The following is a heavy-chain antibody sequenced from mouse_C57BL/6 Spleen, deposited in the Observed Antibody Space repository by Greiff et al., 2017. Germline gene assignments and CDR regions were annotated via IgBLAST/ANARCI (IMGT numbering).Heavy chain of an antibody. CDR2: IDPSDSYT. J-gene: IGHJ2*01. Sequence: VQLQQPGAELVMPGASVKLSCKASGYTFTSYWMHWVKQRPGQGLEWIGEIDPSDSYTNYNQKFKGKSTLTVDKSSSTAYMQLSSLTSEDSAVYYCARGLTQYYCDYWGQGTTLTVSS. V-gene: IGHV1-69*01. CDR1: GYTFTSYW. CDR3: ARGLTQYYCDY. D-gene: IGHD3-1*01.